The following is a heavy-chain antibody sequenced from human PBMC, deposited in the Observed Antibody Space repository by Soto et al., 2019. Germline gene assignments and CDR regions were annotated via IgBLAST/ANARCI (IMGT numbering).Heavy chain of an antibody. CDR2: IYYSGSP. J-gene: IGHJ5*02. Sequence: QLQLRESGPGLVKPSETLSLTCTVSGGSISSSSYSWGWLRQPPGKGLEWIGSIYYSGSPYYNPSLKSRLTISVDTSKNQFSLKLNSVTAADTAVYYCARHEGCSSTTCSATNWFDPWGQGTLVTVSS. V-gene: IGHV4-39*01. CDR3: ARHEGCSSTTCSATNWFDP. CDR1: GGSISSSSYS. D-gene: IGHD2-2*01.